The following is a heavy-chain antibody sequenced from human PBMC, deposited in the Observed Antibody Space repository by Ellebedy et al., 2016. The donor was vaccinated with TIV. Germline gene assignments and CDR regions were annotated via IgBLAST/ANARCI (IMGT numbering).Heavy chain of an antibody. Sequence: GESLKISXAASGFTFRSFAMHWVRQAPGQGLEWVAILWYDGSNKDYVDSVKGRFSISRDNSKNTVYLEMNSLRAEDTAVYYCARSRGTYSDGPLGYWGQGTLVTVSS. J-gene: IGHJ4*02. CDR3: ARSRGTYSDGPLGY. CDR1: GFTFRSFA. V-gene: IGHV3-33*01. CDR2: LWYDGSNK. D-gene: IGHD5-18*01.